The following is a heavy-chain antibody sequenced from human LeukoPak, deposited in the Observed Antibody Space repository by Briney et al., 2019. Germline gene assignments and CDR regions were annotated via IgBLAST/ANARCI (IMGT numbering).Heavy chain of an antibody. D-gene: IGHD1-26*01. CDR1: GFTLSSYG. CDR3: AKTRVGATPRDAFDI. V-gene: IGHV3-30*18. J-gene: IGHJ3*02. CDR2: ISYDGSNK. Sequence: PGGSLRLSCAASGFTLSSYGMHWVRQAPGKGLGWVAVISYDGSNKYYADSVKGRFTISRDNSKNTLYLQINSLRAEDTAVYYCAKTRVGATPRDAFDIWGQGTMVTVSS.